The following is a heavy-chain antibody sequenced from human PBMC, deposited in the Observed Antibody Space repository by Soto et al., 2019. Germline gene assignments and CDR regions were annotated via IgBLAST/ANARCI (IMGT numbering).Heavy chain of an antibody. CDR3: VRDGTKTLRDWFDP. Sequence: TSETLSLTCTVSGASISGYYWSWIRKSAGKGLECIGRIYATGTTDYNPSLKSRVMMSVDTSKKQLSLRLRSVTAADTAVYYCVRDGTKTLRDWFDPWGQGISVTVSS. J-gene: IGHJ5*02. D-gene: IGHD1-1*01. CDR1: GASISGYY. V-gene: IGHV4-4*07. CDR2: IYATGTT.